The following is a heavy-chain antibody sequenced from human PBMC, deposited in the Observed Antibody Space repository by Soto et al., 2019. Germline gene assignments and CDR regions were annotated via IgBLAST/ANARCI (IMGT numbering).Heavy chain of an antibody. Sequence: QVHLVQSGAEVKKPGASVKVSCKGSGYGFTTYGITWVRQAPGQGLEWMAWISAHNGNTKYAQKLQGRVTVTRDTSPSTAYMELRSLRSDDTAVYYCARGRYGDYWGQGALVTVSS. J-gene: IGHJ4*02. CDR2: ISAHNGNT. V-gene: IGHV1-18*01. D-gene: IGHD1-1*01. CDR3: ARGRYGDY. CDR1: GYGFTTYG.